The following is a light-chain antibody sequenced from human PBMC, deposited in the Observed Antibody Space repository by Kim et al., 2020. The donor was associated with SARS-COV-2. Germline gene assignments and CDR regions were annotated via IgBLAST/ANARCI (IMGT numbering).Light chain of an antibody. Sequence: EIVLTQSPGTLSLSPGERATLSCRASQSVNNNYLAWYQQTPGQSPRLLIYGASSRATGIPDRFRGSGSGTDFTLTINRLESEDFAVYYCQQYGGAPFTFGPGTKVDIK. CDR2: GAS. CDR3: QQYGGAPFT. V-gene: IGKV3-20*01. J-gene: IGKJ3*01. CDR1: QSVNNNY.